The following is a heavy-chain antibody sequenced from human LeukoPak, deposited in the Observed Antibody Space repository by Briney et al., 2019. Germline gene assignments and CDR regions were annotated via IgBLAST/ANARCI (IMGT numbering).Heavy chain of an antibody. J-gene: IGHJ4*02. CDR3: ARDVSVGATTHFDY. CDR2: IYYSGST. CDR1: GGSISSSSYY. D-gene: IGHD1-26*01. V-gene: IGHV4-39*07. Sequence: SETLSLTCTVSGGSISSSSYYWGWIRQPPGKGLEWIGSIYYSGSTYYNPSLKSRVTISVDTSKNQFSLKLSSVTAADTAVYYCARDVSVGATTHFDYWGQGTLVTVSS.